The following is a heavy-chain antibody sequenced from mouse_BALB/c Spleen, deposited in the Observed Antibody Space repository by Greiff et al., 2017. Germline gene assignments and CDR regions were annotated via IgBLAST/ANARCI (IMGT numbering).Heavy chain of an antibody. D-gene: IGHD4-1*01. CDR3: ANWAWFAY. V-gene: IGHV1-14*01. CDR2: INPYNDGT. Sequence: VHVKQPGAELVKPGASVKMSCKASGYTFTSYVMHWVKQKPGQGLEWIGYINPYNDGTKYNEKFKGKATLTSDKSSSTAYMELSSLTSEDSAVYYCANWAWFAYWGQGTLVTVSA. CDR1: GYTFTSYV. J-gene: IGHJ3*01.